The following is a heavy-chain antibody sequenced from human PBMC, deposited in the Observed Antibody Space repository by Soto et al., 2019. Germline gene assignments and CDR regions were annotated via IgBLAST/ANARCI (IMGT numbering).Heavy chain of an antibody. CDR3: ASTFSATVTTSGEIYYYYGMDV. Sequence: ASVKVSCKASGYTFTSYGISWVRQAPGQGLEWMGWISAYNGNTNYAQKLQGRVTITTDTSTSTAYMDLRSLRSDDTAVYYCASTFSATVTTSGEIYYYYGMDVWGQGTTVTVSS. J-gene: IGHJ6*02. V-gene: IGHV1-18*01. CDR2: ISAYNGNT. CDR1: GYTFTSYG. D-gene: IGHD4-4*01.